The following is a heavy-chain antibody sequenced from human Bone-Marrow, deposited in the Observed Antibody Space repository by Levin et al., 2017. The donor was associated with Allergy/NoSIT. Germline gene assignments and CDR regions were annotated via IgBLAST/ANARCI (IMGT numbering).Heavy chain of an antibody. D-gene: IGHD2-21*02. Sequence: SETLSLTCTVSGGSISSSSYYWGWIRQPPGKGLEWIGSIYYSGSTYYNPSLKSRVTISVDTSKNQFSLKLSSVTAADTAVYYCARHGEGRGGGDCFFDYWGQGTLVTVSS. CDR1: GGSISSSSYY. CDR2: IYYSGST. J-gene: IGHJ4*02. V-gene: IGHV4-39*01. CDR3: ARHGEGRGGGDCFFDY.